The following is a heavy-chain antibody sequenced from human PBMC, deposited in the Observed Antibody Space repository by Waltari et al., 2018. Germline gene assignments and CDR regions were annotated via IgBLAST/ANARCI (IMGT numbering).Heavy chain of an antibody. J-gene: IGHJ3*02. CDR1: GFRFGNSA. V-gene: IGHV3-30*18. D-gene: IGHD2-8*01. CDR2: ISYDGGNK. Sequence: QAQLVESGGGVVQPGRSLRLSCAASGFRFGNSAMHWVRQAPGKGLEWVAVISYDGGNKYYEDSVKGRFTISRDNSRDTVFLQMSSVRPEDTAVYYCAKGEWFAFDIWGQGTLVTVSS. CDR3: AKGEWFAFDI.